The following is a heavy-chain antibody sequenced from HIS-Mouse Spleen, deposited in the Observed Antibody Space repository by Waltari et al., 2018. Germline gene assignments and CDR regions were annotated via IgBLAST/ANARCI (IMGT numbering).Heavy chain of an antibody. V-gene: IGHV4-39*07. D-gene: IGHD1-26*01. CDR2: IYYSGST. CDR3: ARGALRGSYYWGEYFQH. Sequence: QLQLQESGPGLVKPSETLSLTCTVSGGSIRSSSYYWGWIRQPPGKGLEWIGSIYYSGSTYYNPSLKSRVTISVDTSKNQFSLKLSSVTAADTAVYYCARGALRGSYYWGEYFQHWGQGTLVTVSS. J-gene: IGHJ1*01. CDR1: GGSIRSSSYY.